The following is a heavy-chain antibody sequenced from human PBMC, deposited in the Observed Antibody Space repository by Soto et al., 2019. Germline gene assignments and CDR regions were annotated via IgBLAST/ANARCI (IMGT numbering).Heavy chain of an antibody. CDR3: LRVDWNDAGS. Sequence: SPTLPLTCDISGGSVSRSSATWEWIKQSPSRGLEWLGRTRYTSKWSYEYALSVKGRITISPDTSKNHFSLQLDSVTPEDTAVYYCLRVDWNDAGSWGQGTLVTVSS. CDR1: GGSVSRSSAT. D-gene: IGHD1-1*01. V-gene: IGHV6-1*01. CDR2: TRYTSKWSY. J-gene: IGHJ5*02.